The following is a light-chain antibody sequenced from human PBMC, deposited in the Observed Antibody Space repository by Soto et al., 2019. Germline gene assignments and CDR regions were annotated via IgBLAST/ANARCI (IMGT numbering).Light chain of an antibody. J-gene: IGLJ1*01. CDR3: SSYAGSNNDV. V-gene: IGLV2-8*01. Sequence: QSVLTQLPSASGSTGRSVTVSCTGTGSEVGDYNYVSLYKQHPGKAPKIMIYEVSKRPSGVPDRFSGSKSGNTASLTVSGLQAEDEAAYYCSSYAGSNNDVFGTGTKVTVL. CDR2: EVS. CDR1: GSEVGDYNY.